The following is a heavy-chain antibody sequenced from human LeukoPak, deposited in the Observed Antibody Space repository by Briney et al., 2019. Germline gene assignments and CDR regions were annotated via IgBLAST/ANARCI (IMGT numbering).Heavy chain of an antibody. CDR3: ARDLRDGSLRFEYFQH. D-gene: IGHD5-24*01. V-gene: IGHV1-69*05. CDR1: GGTFSSYA. Sequence: SVKVSCKASGGTFSSYAISWVRQAPGQGLEWMGGIIPIFGTANYAQKFQGRVTITTDESTSTAYMELSSLRSGDTAVYYCARDLRDGSLRFEYFQHWGQGTLVTVSS. J-gene: IGHJ1*01. CDR2: IIPIFGTA.